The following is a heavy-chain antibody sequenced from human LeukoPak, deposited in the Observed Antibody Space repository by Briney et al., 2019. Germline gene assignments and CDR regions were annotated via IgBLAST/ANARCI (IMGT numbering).Heavy chain of an antibody. CDR2: IYYSGST. Sequence: PSETLSLTCTVSGGSISSSSYYWGWIRQPPGTGLEWIGSIYYSGSTYYNPSLKSRVTISVDTSKNQFSLKLSSVTAADTAVYYCARGGPAAAAFDYWGQGTLVTVSS. V-gene: IGHV4-39*07. J-gene: IGHJ4*02. CDR1: GGSISSSSYY. D-gene: IGHD6-13*01. CDR3: ARGGPAAAAFDY.